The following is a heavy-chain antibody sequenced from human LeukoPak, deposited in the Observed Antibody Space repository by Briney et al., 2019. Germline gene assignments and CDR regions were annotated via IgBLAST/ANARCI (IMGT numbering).Heavy chain of an antibody. V-gene: IGHV4-59*02. Sequence: PSETLSLTCTISGGSVSDYYWSWIRQSPGKGLEWIGYIYHTGSTSYSPSLKSRVTISADTSQNQFSLKLSSVTAADTAVYYCANFQWLRYFAFWGQGTLVTVSS. J-gene: IGHJ4*02. CDR2: IYHTGST. CDR1: GGSVSDYY. CDR3: ANFQWLRYFAF. D-gene: IGHD5-12*01.